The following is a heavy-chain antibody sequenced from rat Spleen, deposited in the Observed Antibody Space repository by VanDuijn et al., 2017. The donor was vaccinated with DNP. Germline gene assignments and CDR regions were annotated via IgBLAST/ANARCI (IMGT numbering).Heavy chain of an antibody. CDR2: IIYDGSRT. CDR1: GFTFSDYN. Sequence: EVQLVESGGGLVQPGRSLKLSCAASGFTFSDYNMAWVRQAPKKGLEWVATIIYDGSRTYYRDSVKGRFTISRDNAKSTLYLQMDSLRSEDTATYYCARHPATAPYYFDYWGQGVMVTVSS. V-gene: IGHV5S10*01. J-gene: IGHJ2*01. CDR3: ARHPATAPYYFDY. D-gene: IGHD1-11*01.